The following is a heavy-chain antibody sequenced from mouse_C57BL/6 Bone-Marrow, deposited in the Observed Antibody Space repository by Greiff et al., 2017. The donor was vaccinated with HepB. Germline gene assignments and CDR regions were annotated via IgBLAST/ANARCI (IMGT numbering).Heavy chain of an antibody. V-gene: IGHV2-6*01. CDR1: GFSLTSYG. CDR3: ASCFGRDGAWFAY. J-gene: IGHJ3*01. CDR2: IWGVGST. D-gene: IGHD1-1*01. Sequence: VMLVESGPGLVAPSQSLSITCTVSGFSLTSYGVDWVRQSPGKGLEWLGVIWGVGSTNYNSALKSRLSISKDNSKSQVFLKMNSLQTDDTAMYYCASCFGRDGAWFAYWGQGTLVTVSA.